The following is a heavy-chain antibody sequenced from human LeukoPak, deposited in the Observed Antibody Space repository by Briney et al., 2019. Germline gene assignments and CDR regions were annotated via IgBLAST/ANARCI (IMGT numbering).Heavy chain of an antibody. CDR1: GYTFTSYS. V-gene: IGHV1-46*01. D-gene: IGHD3-9*01. CDR3: ATGTKYDILTGYYNGDYYYYMDV. J-gene: IGHJ6*03. Sequence: ASVKVSCKASGYTFTSYSIHWVRQAPGQGLEWMGIINPSGGTTTYTQKFQGRVTMTRDMSTSTVYMELSSLRSEDTAVYYCATGTKYDILTGYYNGDYYYYMDVWGKGTTVTVSS. CDR2: INPSGGTT.